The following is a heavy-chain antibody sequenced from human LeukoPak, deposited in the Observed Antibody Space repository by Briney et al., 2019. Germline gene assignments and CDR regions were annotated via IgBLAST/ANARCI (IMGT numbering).Heavy chain of an antibody. Sequence: SETLSLTCTVSGGSISSCYWSWIRQPPGKGLEWIGYIYYSGSANYNPSLKSRVTISVDTSKNQFSLKLSSVTAADTAVYYCARGYYGDYVSDSYFQHWGQGTLVTVSS. CDR3: ARGYYGDYVSDSYFQH. CDR2: IYYSGSA. J-gene: IGHJ1*01. CDR1: GGSISSCY. D-gene: IGHD4-17*01. V-gene: IGHV4-59*01.